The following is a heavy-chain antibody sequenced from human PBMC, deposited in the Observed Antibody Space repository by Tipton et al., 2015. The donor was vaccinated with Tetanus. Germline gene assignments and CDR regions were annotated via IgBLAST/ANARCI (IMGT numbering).Heavy chain of an antibody. J-gene: IGHJ4*02. CDR1: GGTFSNYA. D-gene: IGHD4-23*01. Sequence: SGPAVKEPGSSVRVSCKASGGTFSNYAINWVRQAPGKGLEWVANIKQDGTDYRYVDSVKGRFTISRDNAKNSLYLQMNSLSADDTAVYYCGKQNGGRWVVDHWGQGTLVTVSS. CDR3: GKQNGGRWVVDH. V-gene: IGHV3-7*03. CDR2: IKQDGTDY.